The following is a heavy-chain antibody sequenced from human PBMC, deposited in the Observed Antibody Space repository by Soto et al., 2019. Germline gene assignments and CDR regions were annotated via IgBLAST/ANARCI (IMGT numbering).Heavy chain of an antibody. V-gene: IGHV3-21*01. D-gene: IGHD2-2*01. CDR1: GFTFSSYS. CDR2: ISSSSSYI. CDR3: ARDGAGSSTYGLDV. Sequence: GGSLRLSCAASGFTFSSYSMSWVRQAPGKGLEWVSSISSSSSYIYYADSVRGRFTISRDNAKNSLYLQMNSLRAEDTAVYYCARDGAGSSTYGLDVWGQGTTVTVS. J-gene: IGHJ6*02.